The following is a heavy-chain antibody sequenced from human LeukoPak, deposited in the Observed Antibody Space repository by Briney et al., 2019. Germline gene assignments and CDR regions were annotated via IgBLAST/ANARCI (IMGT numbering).Heavy chain of an antibody. D-gene: IGHD2-2*01. J-gene: IGHJ5*02. CDR1: GGSISSGGYY. CDR2: IYYSGST. Sequence: SETLSLTCTVSGGSISSGGYYWSWIRQHPGKGLEWIGYIYYSGSTYYNPSLKSRVTISVDTSKNQFSLKLNSVTAADTAVYYCARGGGHSSSTSCYHPEEFDPWGQGTLVTVSS. V-gene: IGHV4-31*03. CDR3: ARGGGHSSSTSCYHPEEFDP.